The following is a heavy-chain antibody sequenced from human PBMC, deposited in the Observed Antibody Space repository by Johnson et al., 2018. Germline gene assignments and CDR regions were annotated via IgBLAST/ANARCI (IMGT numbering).Heavy chain of an antibody. J-gene: IGHJ1*01. CDR2: ISWDGGST. CDR3: AKSQGSGWYYEYFQH. D-gene: IGHD6-19*01. Sequence: VQLVQSGGVVVQPGGSLRLSCAASGFTFDDYAMHWVRQAPGTGLEWVSLISWDGGSTYYADSVKGRFTISRDNSKNTLELQMNSLRAEDTAVYYCAKSQGSGWYYEYFQHWGQGTLVTVSS. CDR1: GFTFDDYA. V-gene: IGHV3-43D*03.